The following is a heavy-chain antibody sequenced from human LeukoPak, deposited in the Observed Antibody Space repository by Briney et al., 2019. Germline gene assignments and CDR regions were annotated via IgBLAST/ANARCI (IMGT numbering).Heavy chain of an antibody. CDR2: INTDGSST. V-gene: IGHV3-74*01. CDR3: ARDASSGFLEWLYPPDTFDI. CDR1: GFSFSSYW. D-gene: IGHD3-3*01. J-gene: IGHJ3*02. Sequence: GGSLRLSCTASGFSFSSYWMHWVRQAPGKGLVWVSRINTDGSSTAYADSVKGRFTISRDDAKNTLHLQMNSLRAEDTAVYYCARDASSGFLEWLYPPDTFDIWGQGTMVTVSS.